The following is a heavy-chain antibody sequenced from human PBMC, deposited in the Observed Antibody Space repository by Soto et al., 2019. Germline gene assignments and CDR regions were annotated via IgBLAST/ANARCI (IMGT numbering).Heavy chain of an antibody. CDR2: IYYSGST. V-gene: IGHV4-39*01. CDR1: GGSISSSGYY. D-gene: IGHD4-17*01. CDR3: ASIHTTVTTDFDY. J-gene: IGHJ4*02. Sequence: SETLSLTCTVSGGSISSSGYYWGWIRQPPGKGLEWVGSIYYSGSTYYNPSLKSRVTISVDTAKNQSSLKLSCVTAADTAVYYCASIHTTVTTDFDYWGQGTLVTVSS.